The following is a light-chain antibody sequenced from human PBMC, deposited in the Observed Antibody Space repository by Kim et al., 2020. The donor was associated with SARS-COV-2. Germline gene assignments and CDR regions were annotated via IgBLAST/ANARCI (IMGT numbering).Light chain of an antibody. CDR2: GTT. CDR3: QSYDSSLGGV. J-gene: IGLJ3*02. Sequence: GQKVTISRTGNSSNGGAAFAVHWSQQLPGAAPKLLIYGTTNRPSGVPDRFTASKSGASASLAITGLQSEDEADYYCQSYDSSLGGVFGGGTQLTVL. CDR1: SSNGGAAFA. V-gene: IGLV1-40*03.